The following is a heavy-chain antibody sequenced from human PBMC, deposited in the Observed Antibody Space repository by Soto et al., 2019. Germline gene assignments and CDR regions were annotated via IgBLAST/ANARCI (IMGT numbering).Heavy chain of an antibody. D-gene: IGHD2-2*01. Sequence: GGSLRLSCAASGLTFSSYSMNCSRQAAGKGMEWFSSISSSSSYIYYADSVKGRLSITRDNAKISLYLQMNSLIDEDTTVYYYARGQLRGHDAFDTWGQGTMVTVSS. J-gene: IGHJ3*02. V-gene: IGHV3-21*01. CDR1: GLTFSSYS. CDR3: ARGQLRGHDAFDT. CDR2: ISSSSSYI.